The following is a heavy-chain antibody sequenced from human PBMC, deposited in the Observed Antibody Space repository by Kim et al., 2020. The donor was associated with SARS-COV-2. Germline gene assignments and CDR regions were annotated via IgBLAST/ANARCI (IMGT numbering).Heavy chain of an antibody. CDR1: GFTFDDYT. V-gene: IGHV3-43*01. J-gene: IGHJ6*02. D-gene: IGHD1-26*01. Sequence: LSLTCAASGFTFDDYTMHWVRQAPGKGLEWVSLISWDGGSTYYADSVKGRFTISRDNSKNSLYLQMNSLRTEDTALYYCAKDMGEDTGSYYNYYGMDVWGQGTTVTVSS. CDR2: ISWDGGST. CDR3: AKDMGEDTGSYYNYYGMDV.